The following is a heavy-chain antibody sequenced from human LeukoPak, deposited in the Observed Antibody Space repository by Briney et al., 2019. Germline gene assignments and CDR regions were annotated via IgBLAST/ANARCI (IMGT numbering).Heavy chain of an antibody. CDR2: INPNSGGT. Sequence: ASVKVSCKASGYIFTGYYMHWVRQAPGQGLEWMGWINPNSGGTNYAQKFQGRVTMTRDTSISTAYMELSRLRSDDTAVYHCARGGYGGTPRYYYYYGMDVWGQGTTVTVSS. CDR1: GYIFTGYY. CDR3: ARGGYGGTPRYYYYYGMDV. V-gene: IGHV1-2*02. J-gene: IGHJ6*02. D-gene: IGHD4-23*01.